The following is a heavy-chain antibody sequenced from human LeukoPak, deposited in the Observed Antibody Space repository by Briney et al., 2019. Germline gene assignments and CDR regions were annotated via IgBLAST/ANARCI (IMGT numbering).Heavy chain of an antibody. V-gene: IGHV3-15*01. J-gene: IGHJ4*02. CDR1: GFTFSDTW. CDR3: RTGMAVDY. D-gene: IGHD6-19*01. CDR2: IKRKTDGGTT. Sequence: GGSLRLSCAASGFTFSDTWMSWVRQAPGKGLEWVGRIKRKTDGGTTDYAAPVQGRFTISRDDSKNTLSLQMSSLKTEDTAVYYCRTGMAVDYWDQGTLVTVSS.